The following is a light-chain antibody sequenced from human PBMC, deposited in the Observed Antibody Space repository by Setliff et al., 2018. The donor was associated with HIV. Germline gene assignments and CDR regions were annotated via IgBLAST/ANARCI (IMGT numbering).Light chain of an antibody. V-gene: IGLV2-14*03. CDR1: STDFSTFTF. CDR3: CSYAGSPFV. J-gene: IGLJ1*01. Sequence: QSALTQPASVSGSPGQSLTISCTGTSTDFSTFTFVSWYQQYPGEAPKLIIYEVSQRPSGVSGRFSASRSGNTASLNISGLQDEDDGDYYCCSYAGSPFVFGTGTKVTVL. CDR2: EVS.